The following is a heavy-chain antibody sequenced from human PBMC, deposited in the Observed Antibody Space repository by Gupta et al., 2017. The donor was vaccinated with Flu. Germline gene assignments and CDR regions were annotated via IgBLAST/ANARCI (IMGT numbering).Heavy chain of an antibody. J-gene: IGHJ5*02. CDR3: ARGSHDSKYRCFET. D-gene: IGHD4-4*01. V-gene: IGHV3-7*01. CDR2: GSDQ. Sequence: GSDQDYVDSVKGRFTISRDSAKNSLYLQMNGLRVEDTAVYYCARGSHDSKYRCFETWGQGTRVTVSS.